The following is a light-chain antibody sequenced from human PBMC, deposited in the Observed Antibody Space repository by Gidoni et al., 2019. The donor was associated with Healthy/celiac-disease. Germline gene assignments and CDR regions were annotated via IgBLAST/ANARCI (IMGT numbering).Light chain of an antibody. CDR1: QSGLYSSNNKNY. CDR3: QQYYSTPLT. J-gene: IGKJ2*01. Sequence: IVMTQSSDSMAVSLGERPNINCKSSQSGLYSSNNKNYLAWYQQKAGQAPKLLIYWASTRESGVPDRFSGSGSGTDFTLTISSLQAEDVAVYYCQQYYSTPLTFGQGTKLEIK. V-gene: IGKV4-1*01. CDR2: WAS.